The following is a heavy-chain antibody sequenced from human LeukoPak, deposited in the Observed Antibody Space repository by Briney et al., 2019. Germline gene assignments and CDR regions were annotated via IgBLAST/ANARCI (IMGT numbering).Heavy chain of an antibody. D-gene: IGHD6-19*01. V-gene: IGHV3-30*18. CDR3: AKGRVSGSGWYPYYYGMDV. J-gene: IGHJ6*02. CDR1: GFTFSSYG. Sequence: GGSLRLPCAASGFTFSSYGMHWVRQAPGKGLEWVAVISYDGSNKYYADSVKGRFTISRDNSKNTLYLQMNSLRAEDTAVYYCAKGRVSGSGWYPYYYGMDVWGQGTTVTVSS. CDR2: ISYDGSNK.